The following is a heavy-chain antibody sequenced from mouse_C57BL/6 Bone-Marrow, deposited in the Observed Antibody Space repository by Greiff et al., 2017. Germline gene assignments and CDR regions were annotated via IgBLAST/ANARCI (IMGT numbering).Heavy chain of an antibody. CDR3: ARRRGFAY. CDR1: GFTFSSYG. Sequence: EVKLMESGGDLVKPGGSLKLSCAASGFTFSSYGMSWVRQTPDKRLEWVATISSGGSYTYYPDSVKGRFTSSRDNAKNTLYLQMSSLKSEDTAMYYCARRRGFAYWGQGTLVTVSA. CDR2: ISSGGSYT. J-gene: IGHJ3*01. V-gene: IGHV5-6*02.